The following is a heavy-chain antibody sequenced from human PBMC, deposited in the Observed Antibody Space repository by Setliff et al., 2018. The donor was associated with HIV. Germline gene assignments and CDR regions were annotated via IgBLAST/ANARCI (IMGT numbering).Heavy chain of an antibody. V-gene: IGHV4-38-2*02. CDR1: GYSSAGNLA. J-gene: IGHJ6*02. CDR2: IWHAGNT. D-gene: IGHD4-17*01. CDR3: ARGGPTVAFGLDV. Sequence: SETLSLTCTVSGYSSAGNLAWAWIRQHPKKGLEWIGSIWHAGNTRYNPSLKSRVSISVDTSKNQFSLKLSSVTAADTAVYYCARGGPTVAFGLDVWGQGTTVTVTS.